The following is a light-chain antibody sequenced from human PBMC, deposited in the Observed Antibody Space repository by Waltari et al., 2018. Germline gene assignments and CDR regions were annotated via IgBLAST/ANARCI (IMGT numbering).Light chain of an antibody. CDR2: RNN. CDR1: SSNIGSTY. J-gene: IGLJ2*01. Sequence: QSVLTQPPSASGTPGQRVTISCSGSSSNIGSTYVNRYQQLPGTAPKLLIYRNNQRPSGVPDRFSGSKSGTSASLAISGLRSEDEADYYCAAWDDSLSGVVFGGGTKLTVL. CDR3: AAWDDSLSGVV. V-gene: IGLV1-47*01.